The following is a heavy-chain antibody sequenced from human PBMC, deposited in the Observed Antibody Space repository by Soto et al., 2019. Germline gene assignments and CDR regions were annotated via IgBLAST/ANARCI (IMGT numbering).Heavy chain of an antibody. V-gene: IGHV3-23*01. D-gene: IGHD3-22*01. CDR1: GFTFSSYA. J-gene: IGHJ6*02. CDR3: AKSQYYYDSSGYYGDYYYGMDV. CDR2: ISGSGGST. Sequence: GGSLRLSCAASGFTFSSYAMSWVRQAPGKGLEWVSAISGSGGSTYYADSVKGRFTISRANSKNTLYLQMNSLRAEDTAVYYCAKSQYYYDSSGYYGDYYYGMDVWGQGTTVTVSS.